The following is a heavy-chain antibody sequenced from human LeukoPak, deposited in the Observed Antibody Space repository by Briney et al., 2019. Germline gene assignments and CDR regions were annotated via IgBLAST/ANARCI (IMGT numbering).Heavy chain of an antibody. CDR1: GFTFSSYA. CDR2: ISSNGGST. CDR3: ARSMLRFLEWLPVDY. V-gene: IGHV3-64*01. J-gene: IGHJ4*02. D-gene: IGHD3-3*01. Sequence: GGSLRLSCAASGFTFSSYAMHWVRKAPGKGLEYVSAISSNGGSTYYANSVKGRFTISRDNSKNTLYLQMGSLRAEDMAVYYCARSMLRFLEWLPVDYWGQGTLVTVSS.